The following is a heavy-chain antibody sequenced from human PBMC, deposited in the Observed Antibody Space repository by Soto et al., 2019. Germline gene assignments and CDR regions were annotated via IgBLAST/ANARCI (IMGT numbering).Heavy chain of an antibody. CDR2: ISWDGGST. D-gene: IGHD3-22*01. CDR3: APTYDSSGYYRH. J-gene: IGHJ4*02. CDR1: GFTFDDYA. V-gene: IGHV3-43D*04. Sequence: PGGSLRLSCAASGFTFDDYAMHWVRQAPGKGLEWVSLISWDGGSTYYADSVKGRFTISRDNSKNSLYLQMNSLRAEDTALYYCAPTYDSSGYYRHWGQGTLVTVSS.